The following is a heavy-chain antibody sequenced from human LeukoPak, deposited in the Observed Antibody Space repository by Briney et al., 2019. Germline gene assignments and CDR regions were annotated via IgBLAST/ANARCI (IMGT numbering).Heavy chain of an antibody. J-gene: IGHJ6*04. D-gene: IGHD2-15*01. V-gene: IGHV3-7*03. CDR3: ARYCSGGSCSSYYYYGMDV. CDR2: IKQDGSEK. Sequence: GGSLRLFCAASGFTFSSYWMSWVRQAPGKGLEWVANIKQDGSEKYYVDSVKGRLTISRDNAKNSLYLQMNSLRAEDTAVYYCARYCSGGSCSSYYYYGMDVWGKGTTVTVSS. CDR1: GFTFSSYW.